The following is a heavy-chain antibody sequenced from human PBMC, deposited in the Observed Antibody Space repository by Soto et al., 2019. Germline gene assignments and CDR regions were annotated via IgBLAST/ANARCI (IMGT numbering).Heavy chain of an antibody. CDR2: IWYDGSNK. J-gene: IGHJ5*02. CDR3: ARGAHCSSTSCYEFSYNWFDP. CDR1: GFTFSSYG. V-gene: IGHV3-33*01. Sequence: PGGSLRLSCAASGFTFSSYGMHWVRQAPGKGLEWVAVIWYDGSNKYYADSVKGRFTISRDNSKNTLYLQMNSLRAEDTAVYYCARGAHCSSTSCYEFSYNWFDPWGQGTLVTVS. D-gene: IGHD2-2*01.